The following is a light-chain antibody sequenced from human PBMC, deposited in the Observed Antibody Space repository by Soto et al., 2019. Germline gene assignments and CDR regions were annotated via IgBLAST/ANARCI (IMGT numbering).Light chain of an antibody. CDR3: QSYDTNDEGV. CDR1: TGSIASHY. Sequence: NFMLTQPHSVSESPGKTVTISCTRTTGSIASHYVQWYQPRPGSSPTTVIFEDDQRPSGVPDRFSGSIDISSNSASLTISGLKTDDEADYYCQSYDTNDEGVFGGGTKLTVL. CDR2: EDD. V-gene: IGLV6-57*01. J-gene: IGLJ3*02.